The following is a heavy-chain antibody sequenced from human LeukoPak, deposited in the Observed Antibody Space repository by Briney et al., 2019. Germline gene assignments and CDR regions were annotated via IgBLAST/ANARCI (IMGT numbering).Heavy chain of an antibody. CDR2: IRYDGSNK. Sequence: QAGGSLRLSCAASGFIFSSYGMHWVRQAPGTGLEWVAFIRYDGSNKYYADSVKGRFTISRDNSKNTLYLQMNSLRAEDTAVYYCATKARNVVVPDYFFYYMDVWGKGTTVTVSS. J-gene: IGHJ6*03. V-gene: IGHV3-30*02. CDR1: GFIFSSYG. D-gene: IGHD2-2*01. CDR3: ATKARNVVVPDYFFYYMDV.